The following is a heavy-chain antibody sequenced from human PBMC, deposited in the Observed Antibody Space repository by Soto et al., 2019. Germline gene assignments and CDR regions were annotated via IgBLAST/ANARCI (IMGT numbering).Heavy chain of an antibody. CDR1: GFTFSSYA. V-gene: IGHV3-23*01. D-gene: IGHD3-3*01. Sequence: EVQLLESGGGLVQPGGSLRLSCAASGFTFSSYAMSWVRQAPGKGLEWVSAISGSGGSTYYADSVKGRFTISRDNSKNTLYLQMNSLRAEDTAVYYCAKPRRYYDFWSGLDPGTNYYYYMDVWGKGTTVTVSS. CDR3: AKPRRYYDFWSGLDPGTNYYYYMDV. CDR2: ISGSGGST. J-gene: IGHJ6*03.